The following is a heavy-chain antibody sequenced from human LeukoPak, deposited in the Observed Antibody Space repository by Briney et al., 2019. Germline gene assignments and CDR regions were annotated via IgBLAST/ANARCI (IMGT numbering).Heavy chain of an antibody. D-gene: IGHD1-26*01. Sequence: SETLSLTCTVSGGSISSYYWSWIRQPPGKGLEWIGYIYYSGSTNYNPSLKSRVTISVDTSKNQFSLKLSSVTAADTAVYYCARIKGKWELPFGYWGQGTLVTVSS. CDR3: ARIKGKWELPFGY. V-gene: IGHV4-59*08. CDR1: GGSISSYY. J-gene: IGHJ4*02. CDR2: IYYSGST.